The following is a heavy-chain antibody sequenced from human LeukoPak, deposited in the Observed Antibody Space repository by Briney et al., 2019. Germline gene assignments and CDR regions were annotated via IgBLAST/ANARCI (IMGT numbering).Heavy chain of an antibody. CDR1: GFTFSRYG. V-gene: IGHV3-30*18. D-gene: IGHD2-2*01. CDR3: AKSAYQYQLLWDYFDY. CDR2: ISCDGSNK. J-gene: IGHJ4*02. Sequence: SGGSLRLSCAASGFTFSRYGMHWVRQAPGKGLEWVAVISCDGSNKYYEDFVKGWFTISRDNSKNTLYLQMNSLRAEDTAVYYCAKSAYQYQLLWDYFDYWGQGTLVTVS.